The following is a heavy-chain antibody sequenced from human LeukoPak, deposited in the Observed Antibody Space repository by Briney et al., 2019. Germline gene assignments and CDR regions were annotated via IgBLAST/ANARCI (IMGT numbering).Heavy chain of an antibody. V-gene: IGHV3-30-3*01. CDR2: ISYDGSNK. J-gene: IGHJ4*02. CDR3: AKDLGGGGSYFDPYYYFDY. D-gene: IGHD1-26*01. CDR1: GFTFSSYA. Sequence: PGGSLRLSCAASGFTFSSYAMHWVRQAPGKGLEWVAVISYDGSNKYYADSVKGRFTISRDNSKNTLYLQMNSLRAEDTAVYYCAKDLGGGGSYFDPYYYFDYWGQGTLVTVSS.